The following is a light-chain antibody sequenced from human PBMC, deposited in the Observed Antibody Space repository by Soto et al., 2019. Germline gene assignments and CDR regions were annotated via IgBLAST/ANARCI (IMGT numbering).Light chain of an antibody. V-gene: IGKV1-5*03. CDR3: QQYNSYSRT. CDR1: QSISSW. Sequence: DIQMTQSPSTLSASVGDRVTITCRASQSISSWLAWYQQKPGKAPNLLIYKASSLESGVPSRFSGSGSGTEFTLTISRLQPDDFATYYCQQYNSYSRTFGQGPKVEIK. CDR2: KAS. J-gene: IGKJ1*01.